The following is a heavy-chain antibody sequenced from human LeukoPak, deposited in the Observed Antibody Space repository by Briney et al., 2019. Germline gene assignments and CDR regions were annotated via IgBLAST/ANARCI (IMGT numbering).Heavy chain of an antibody. J-gene: IGHJ4*02. Sequence: GGSLRLSCAASGFTFSSYAMSWVRQAPGNGLEWVSAISGSGGSTYYADSVKGRFTISRDNSKNTLYLQMNSLRAEDTAVYYCAKDRRSSGWYSYPDYWGQGTLVTVSS. V-gene: IGHV3-23*01. CDR3: AKDRRSSGWYSYPDY. CDR2: ISGSGGST. D-gene: IGHD6-19*01. CDR1: GFTFSSYA.